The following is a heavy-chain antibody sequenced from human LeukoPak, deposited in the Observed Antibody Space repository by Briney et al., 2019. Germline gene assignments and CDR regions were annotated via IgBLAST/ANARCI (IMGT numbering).Heavy chain of an antibody. CDR1: GLKISYHI. CDR3: ARLRVPTGGDYYYYYMDV. D-gene: IGHD5-12*01. CDR2: MSSSSSNT. V-gene: IGHV3-48*04. J-gene: IGHJ6*03. Sequence: GGSLRLSCAASGLKISYHIMNWVRQAPGKGLDWVSSMSSSSSNTTYTASVKGRFTISRDNAENSLFLQMNSLTAEDTGVYYCARLRVPTGGDYYYYYMDVWGKGTTVTVSS.